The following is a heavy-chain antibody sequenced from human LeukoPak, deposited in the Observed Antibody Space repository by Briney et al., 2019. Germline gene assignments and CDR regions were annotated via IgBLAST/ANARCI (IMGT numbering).Heavy chain of an antibody. Sequence: SETLSLTCTVSGGSISSSSYYWGWIRQPPGKGLEWIGSIYHSGSTYYNPSLKSRVTISVDTSKNQFSLKLSSVTAADTAVYYCARDDYYDSSGLLKGAFDIWGQGTMVTVSS. J-gene: IGHJ3*02. CDR3: ARDDYYDSSGLLKGAFDI. D-gene: IGHD3-22*01. V-gene: IGHV4-39*07. CDR2: IYHSGST. CDR1: GGSISSSSYY.